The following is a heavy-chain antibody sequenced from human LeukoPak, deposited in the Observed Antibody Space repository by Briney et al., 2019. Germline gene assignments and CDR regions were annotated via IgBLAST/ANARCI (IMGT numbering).Heavy chain of an antibody. D-gene: IGHD4-17*01. CDR2: IYTRGTT. Sequence: SETLSLTCTVSGGSIRSGSYYWSWIRQPAGKGLEWIGHIYTRGTTNYNPSVKSRVTVSLDTSKNQISLKLSSVTAADTAIYFCARVYTFMGATTVDHYHYYMDVWGKGTTVTVSS. J-gene: IGHJ6*03. CDR1: GGSIRSGSYY. V-gene: IGHV4-61*09. CDR3: ARVYTFMGATTVDHYHYYMDV.